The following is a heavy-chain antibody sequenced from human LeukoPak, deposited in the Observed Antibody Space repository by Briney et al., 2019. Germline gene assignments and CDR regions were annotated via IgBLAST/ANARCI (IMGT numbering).Heavy chain of an antibody. J-gene: IGHJ4*02. CDR2: IYHSGST. D-gene: IGHD1-26*01. V-gene: IGHV4-38-2*02. Sequence: KTSETLSLTCTVSGYSISSGYYWGWIRQPPGKGLEWIGSIYHSGSTYYNPSLKSRVTISVDTSKNQFSLKLSSVTAADTAVYYCARDRLIVGATSGLDYWGQGTLVTVSS. CDR1: GYSISSGYY. CDR3: ARDRLIVGATSGLDY.